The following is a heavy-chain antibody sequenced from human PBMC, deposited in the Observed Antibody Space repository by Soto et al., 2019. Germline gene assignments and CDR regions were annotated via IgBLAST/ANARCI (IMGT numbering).Heavy chain of an antibody. V-gene: IGHV3-30-3*01. CDR3: ARDLRDSSGWFSPGF. D-gene: IGHD6-19*01. CDR2: ISFDRHNK. CDR1: GFTFSKYA. J-gene: IGHJ4*02. Sequence: PGGSLRLSCAASGFTFSKYAMHWVRQAPGKGLEWLSLISFDRHNKYYAYTVQCRFTVSIDNAKNTLYLQMNSLRADDAALYYCARDLRDSSGWFSPGFWGQGTLVTVSS.